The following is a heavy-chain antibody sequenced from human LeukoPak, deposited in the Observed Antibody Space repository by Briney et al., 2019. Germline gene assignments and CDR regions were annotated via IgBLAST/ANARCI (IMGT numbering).Heavy chain of an antibody. J-gene: IGHJ4*02. V-gene: IGHV3-30*18. D-gene: IGHD6-19*01. Sequence: GGSLRLSCAASGFTFTSYGVHWVRQAPGKGLEWVAVISYDGSNKYYADSVKGRFTISRDNSKNTLYLQMNSLRAEDTAVYYCAKEVQWLFGFDYWGQRTLVTVSS. CDR1: GFTFTSYG. CDR2: ISYDGSNK. CDR3: AKEVQWLFGFDY.